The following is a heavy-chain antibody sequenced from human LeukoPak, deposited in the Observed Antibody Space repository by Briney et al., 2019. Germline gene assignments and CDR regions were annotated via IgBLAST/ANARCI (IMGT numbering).Heavy chain of an antibody. CDR3: ARGDYGDYLIYNYYYYYGMDV. J-gene: IGHJ6*04. D-gene: IGHD4-17*01. V-gene: IGHV3-30*04. CDR2: ISYDGSNK. Sequence: GGSLRLSCAASGFTFSSHAMHWVRQAPGKGLEWVAVISYDGSNKYYADSVKGRFTISRDNSKNTLYLQMNSLRAEDTAVYYCARGDYGDYLIYNYYYYYGMDVWGKGTTVTVSS. CDR1: GFTFSSHA.